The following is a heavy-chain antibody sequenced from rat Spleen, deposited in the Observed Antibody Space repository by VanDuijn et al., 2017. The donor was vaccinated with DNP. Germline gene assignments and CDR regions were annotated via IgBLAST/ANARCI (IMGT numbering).Heavy chain of an antibody. CDR2: ISNTGDHT. J-gene: IGHJ2*01. D-gene: IGHD3-8*01. V-gene: IGHV5-31*01. Sequence: EVQLVESGGGPVQPGRSLKLSCVASGFIFSNYWMTWIRQAPGKGLEWVASISNTGDHTYSSDSVKGRFSLSRDNATSTLYLQLNSLRSEDTATYYCTSNPHVRTAAPFDCWGQGVMVTVSS. CDR1: GFIFSNYW. CDR3: TSNPHVRTAAPFDC.